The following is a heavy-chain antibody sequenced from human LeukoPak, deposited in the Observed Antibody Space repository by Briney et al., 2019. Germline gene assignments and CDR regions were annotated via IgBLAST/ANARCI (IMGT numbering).Heavy chain of an antibody. J-gene: IGHJ3*02. Sequence: GGPLSLSCAGPGFPFSVYSMNGARRAPGRGREGVYSFTSSSNYIYYADSMKGRFTISRDNAKNSLYLQMNSLRAEDTAVYYCARDESLGDFWSGYFDAFDIWGQGTMVTVSS. CDR3: ARDESLGDFWSGYFDAFDI. D-gene: IGHD3-3*01. V-gene: IGHV3-21*01. CDR2: FTSSSNYI. CDR1: GFPFSVYS.